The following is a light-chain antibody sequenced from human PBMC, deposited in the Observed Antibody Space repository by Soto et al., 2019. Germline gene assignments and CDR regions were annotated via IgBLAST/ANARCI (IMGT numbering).Light chain of an antibody. V-gene: IGLV1-44*01. CDR1: SSHIGSNT. CDR2: SNN. J-gene: IGLJ1*01. Sequence: QSVLTQPPSATETPGHRAPISCPGSSSHIGSNTVNWYQQLPGTAPKLLSYSNNQRPSGVPDRFSGSKSGTSASLAISGLQSEDEADYYCAAWDDSLNGYVFGTGTKVTVL. CDR3: AAWDDSLNGYV.